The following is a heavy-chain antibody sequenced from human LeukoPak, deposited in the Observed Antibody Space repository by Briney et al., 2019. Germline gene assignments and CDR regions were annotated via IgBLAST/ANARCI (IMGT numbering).Heavy chain of an antibody. CDR1: GYTFTSNY. CDR3: ARDQEGSDY. CDR2: IYPRDGST. J-gene: IGHJ4*02. V-gene: IGHV1-46*01. Sequence: GASVKVSCKASGYTFTSNYIHWVRQAPGQGLEWMGMIYPRDGSTSYAQKFQGRVTVTRDTSTSTVHMELSGLRSEDTAVYYCARDQEGSDYWGQGPLVTVSS.